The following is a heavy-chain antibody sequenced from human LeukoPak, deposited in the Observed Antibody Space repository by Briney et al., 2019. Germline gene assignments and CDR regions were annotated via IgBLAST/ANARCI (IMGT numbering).Heavy chain of an antibody. CDR1: GFTFSSYS. D-gene: IGHD6-19*01. CDR3: ARVGHPRIAVALNWFDP. J-gene: IGHJ5*02. CDR2: IISSSSYI. V-gene: IGHV3-21*01. Sequence: GGSPRLSRAPPGFTFSSYSMNWVRQAPGKGLEWVSSIISSSSYIYYADSVKGLFTISRDNAKNSLYLQMNSLRAEDTAVYYCARVGHPRIAVALNWFDPWGQGTLVTVSS.